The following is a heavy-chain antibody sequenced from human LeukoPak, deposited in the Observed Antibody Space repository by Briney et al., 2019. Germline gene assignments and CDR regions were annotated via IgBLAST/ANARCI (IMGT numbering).Heavy chain of an antibody. CDR2: ISSSSSNI. Sequence: VQPGGSLRLSCATSEFTFSSYGMNWVRQAPGKGLEWISYISSSSSNIYYADSVKGRFTISRDDAKNSLYLQMNSLRDEDTAVYYCARDSNIAARLFDYWGQGTLVTVPS. CDR1: EFTFSSYG. V-gene: IGHV3-48*02. D-gene: IGHD6-6*01. J-gene: IGHJ4*02. CDR3: ARDSNIAARLFDY.